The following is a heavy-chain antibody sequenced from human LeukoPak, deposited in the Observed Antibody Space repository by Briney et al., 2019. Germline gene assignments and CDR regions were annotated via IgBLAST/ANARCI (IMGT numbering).Heavy chain of an antibody. CDR1: GYTFTDYY. CDR2: VDPEDGET. J-gene: IGHJ4*02. CDR3: ATIGYCSGGSCPPPLIDY. D-gene: IGHD2-15*01. Sequence: ASVKVSRKVSGYTFTDYYMHWVQQAPGKGLEWMGLVDPEDGETIYAEKFQGRVTITADTSTDTAYMELSSLRSEDTAVYYCATIGYCSGGSCPPPLIDYWGQGTLVTVSS. V-gene: IGHV1-69-2*01.